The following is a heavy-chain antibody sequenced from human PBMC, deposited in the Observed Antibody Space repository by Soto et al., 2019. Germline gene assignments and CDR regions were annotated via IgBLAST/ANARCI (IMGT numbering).Heavy chain of an antibody. Sequence: LSITCTFSGGSISSFDLSWIRQPAGKGLEWIGRIYSGGRNNYNPSLKSRVTMSVDTSKNQFSLRLSSVTAADTAMYYCARGSSRWDYWGQGTLVTVSS. D-gene: IGHD6-13*01. CDR1: GGSISSFD. V-gene: IGHV4-4*07. CDR3: ARGSSRWDY. J-gene: IGHJ4*02. CDR2: IYSGGRN.